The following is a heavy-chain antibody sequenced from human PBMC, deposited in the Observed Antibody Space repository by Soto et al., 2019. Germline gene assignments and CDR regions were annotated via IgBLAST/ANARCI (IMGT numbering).Heavy chain of an antibody. D-gene: IGHD2-2*01. CDR3: TRSQGSSTSLEIYYYYYYGMDV. CDR2: IIPISETT. V-gene: IGHV1-69*13. Sequence: SVKVSCKASGGTFSSYAISWVRQAPGQGLEWMGGIIPISETTNYAQKFQGRVTITADESKSTAYMELSSLRSEDTAVYYCTRSQGSSTSLEIYYYYYYGMDVWGQGTTVTVSS. J-gene: IGHJ6*02. CDR1: GGTFSSYA.